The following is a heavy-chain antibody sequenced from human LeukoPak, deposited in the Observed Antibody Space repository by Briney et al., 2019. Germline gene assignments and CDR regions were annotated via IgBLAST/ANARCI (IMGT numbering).Heavy chain of an antibody. CDR1: GYTFTSYY. D-gene: IGHD3-9*01. CDR2: VNPSGGST. CDR3: ATVLDILTGYSNWFDP. Sequence: GASVKVSCKASGYTFTSYYMHWVRQAPGQGLEWMGIVNPSGGSTSYAQKFQGRVTMTEDTSTDTAYMELSSLRSEDTAVYYCATVLDILTGYSNWFDPWGQGTLVTVSS. V-gene: IGHV1-46*01. J-gene: IGHJ5*02.